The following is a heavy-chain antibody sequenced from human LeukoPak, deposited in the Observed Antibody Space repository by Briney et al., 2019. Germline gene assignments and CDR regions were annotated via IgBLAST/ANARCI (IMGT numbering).Heavy chain of an antibody. J-gene: IGHJ4*02. CDR1: GGSISSSSYY. CDR3: ARDDVAAAGTTSGGGYFDY. Sequence: PSETLSLTCTVSGGSISSSSYYWGWIRQPPGKGLEGIGSIYYSGSTYYNPSLKSRVTISVDTSKNQFSLKLSSVTAADTAVYYCARDDVAAAGTTSGGGYFDYWGQGTLVTVSS. V-gene: IGHV4-39*07. D-gene: IGHD6-13*01. CDR2: IYYSGST.